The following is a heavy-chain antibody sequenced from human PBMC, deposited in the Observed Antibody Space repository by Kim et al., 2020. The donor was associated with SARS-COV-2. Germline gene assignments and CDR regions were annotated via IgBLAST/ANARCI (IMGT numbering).Heavy chain of an antibody. CDR1: GFTFSSYA. D-gene: IGHD5-18*01. V-gene: IGHV3-23*01. CDR3: AKDYTRGYSYGRPTGMDV. CDR2: ISGSGGST. J-gene: IGHJ6*01. Sequence: GGSLRLSCAASGFTFSSYAMSWVRQAPGKGLEWVSAISGSGGSTYYADSVKGRFTISRDNSKNTLYLQMNSLRAEDTAVYYCAKDYTRGYSYGRPTGMDVGEQETTVTVS.